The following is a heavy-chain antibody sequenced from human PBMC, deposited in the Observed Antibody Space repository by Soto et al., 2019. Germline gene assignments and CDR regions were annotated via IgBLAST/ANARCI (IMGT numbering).Heavy chain of an antibody. J-gene: IGHJ4*02. V-gene: IGHV4-39*01. CDR2: IYYSGST. D-gene: IGHD3-10*01. CDR3: ARHPGVLWFGELNL. CDR1: GGSISSSSYY. Sequence: QLQLQESGPGLVKPSETLSLTCTVSGGSISSSSYYWGWIRQPPGKGLEWIGSIYYSGSTYYNPSLKSRVTISVDTSKNQFSLKLSSVTAADTAVYYCARHPGVLWFGELNLWGQGTLVTVSS.